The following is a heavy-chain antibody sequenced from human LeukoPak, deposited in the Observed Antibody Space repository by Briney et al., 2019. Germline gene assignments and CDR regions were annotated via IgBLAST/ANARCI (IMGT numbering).Heavy chain of an antibody. V-gene: IGHV3-30*02. CDR3: AKDNPIEEVPGLGPGQ. J-gene: IGHJ4*02. Sequence: GGSLRLSCVASGFTFSNSGMHWVRQAPGKGLGWVAFIRSDGSNNFYGESVKGRFTISRDNSKNTLFLQMNSLRAEDTAVYYCAKDNPIEEVPGLGPGQWGQGTLVTVSS. CDR1: GFTFSNSG. D-gene: IGHD1-14*01. CDR2: IRSDGSNN.